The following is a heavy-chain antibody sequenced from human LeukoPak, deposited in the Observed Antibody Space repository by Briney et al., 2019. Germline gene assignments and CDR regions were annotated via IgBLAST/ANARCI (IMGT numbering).Heavy chain of an antibody. V-gene: IGHV1-8*01. CDR3: ARGRSSYYGSGSYYNVGSWFDP. D-gene: IGHD3-10*01. CDR1: GYTFTSYD. CDR2: MNPNSGNT. Sequence: ASVKVSCKASGYTFTSYDINWVRQATGQGLEWMGWMNPNSGNTGYAQKFQGRVTMTRNTSISTAYMELSSLRSEDTAVYYCARGRSSYYGSGSYYNVGSWFDPWGQGTLVTVSS. J-gene: IGHJ5*02.